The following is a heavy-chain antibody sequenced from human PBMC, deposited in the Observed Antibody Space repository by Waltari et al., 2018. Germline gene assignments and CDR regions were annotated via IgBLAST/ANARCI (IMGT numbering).Heavy chain of an antibody. J-gene: IGHJ4*02. CDR2: VLFSGQT. CDR1: GTSLAAHYFF. V-gene: IGHV4-39*01. CDR3: AKHPNSLYYFDS. D-gene: IGHD2-2*02. Sequence: QLQLQESGPKLVKPSETLSLPCTVSGTSLAAHYFFWAWVRQSPGKGLEWIGSVLFSGQTYYNPSLKDRVTVSLDASKDQFSLKLTSMTAADTAVYFCAKHPNSLYYFDSWGQGTLVAVSS.